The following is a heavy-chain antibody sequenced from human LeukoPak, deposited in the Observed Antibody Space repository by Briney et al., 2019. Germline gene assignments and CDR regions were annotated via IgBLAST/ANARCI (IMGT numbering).Heavy chain of an antibody. CDR3: ARERTKRSGYYYLSPLPRPYNWFDP. D-gene: IGHD3-22*01. CDR1: GGSISSYY. CDR2: IYYSGST. V-gene: IGHV4-59*01. Sequence: PSETLSLTCTVSGGSISSYYWSWIRQPPGKGLEWIGYIYYSGSTNYNPSLKSRVTISVDTSKNQFSLKLSSVTAADTAVYYCARERTKRSGYYYLSPLPRPYNWFDPWGQGTLVAVSS. J-gene: IGHJ5*02.